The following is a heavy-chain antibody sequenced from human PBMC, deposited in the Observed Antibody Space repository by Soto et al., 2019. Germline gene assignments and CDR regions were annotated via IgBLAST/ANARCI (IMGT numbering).Heavy chain of an antibody. J-gene: IGHJ6*02. D-gene: IGHD4-17*01. Sequence: EGSLRLSCAASGCTFSDYAMHWVRQAPGKGLEWVAIISFDGSNEHYADSVQGRFTISRDNSENTLYLQMNSLRADDTAVYYCARPAATVIFYSGMDVWGQGTTVTVSS. CDR2: ISFDGSNE. CDR3: ARPAATVIFYSGMDV. CDR1: GCTFSDYA. V-gene: IGHV3-30-3*01.